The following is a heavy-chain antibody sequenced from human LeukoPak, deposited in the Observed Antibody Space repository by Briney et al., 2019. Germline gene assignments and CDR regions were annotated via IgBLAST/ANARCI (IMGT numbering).Heavy chain of an antibody. CDR1: RYTFTSYD. J-gene: IGHJ4*02. D-gene: IGHD3-22*01. CDR3: ARLSQTPDYYGGGGYFYLGY. V-gene: IGHV1-8*01. CDR2: MNPNTGNT. Sequence: GASVTVSCKGFRYTFTSYDINWVRQAPGQGLEWMGWMNPNTGNTGYAPKFQGRVTMTRDTSVSIAYLELSGLRPEDTAVYYCARLSQTPDYYGGGGYFYLGYWGQGTRVTVSS.